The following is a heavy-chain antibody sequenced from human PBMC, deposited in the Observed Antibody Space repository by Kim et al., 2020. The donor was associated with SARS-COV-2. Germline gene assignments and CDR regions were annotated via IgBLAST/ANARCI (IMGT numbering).Heavy chain of an antibody. J-gene: IGHJ4*02. Sequence: IYADSVKGRFTISRDNAKNTMYLQMNSLRAEDTAVYYCARDRMGGSCYDCWGQGTLVTVSS. D-gene: IGHD2-15*01. CDR3: ARDRMGGSCYDC. V-gene: IGHV3-74*01.